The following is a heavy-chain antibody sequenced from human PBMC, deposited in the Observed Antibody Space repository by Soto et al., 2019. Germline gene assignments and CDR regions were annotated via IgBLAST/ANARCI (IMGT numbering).Heavy chain of an antibody. CDR2: IWYDGSNK. CDR3: ARDPQLGYCSSTSCYAPDY. D-gene: IGHD2-2*01. V-gene: IGHV3-33*01. Sequence: GGSLRLSCAASGFTFSSYGMHWVRQAPGKGLEWVAVIWYDGSNKYYADSVKGRFTISRDNSKNTLYLQMNSLRAGDTAVYYCARDPQLGYCSSTSCYAPDYWGQGTLVTVSS. J-gene: IGHJ4*02. CDR1: GFTFSSYG.